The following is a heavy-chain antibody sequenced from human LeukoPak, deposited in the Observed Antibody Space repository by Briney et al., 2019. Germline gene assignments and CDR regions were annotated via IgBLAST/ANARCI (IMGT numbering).Heavy chain of an antibody. J-gene: IGHJ4*02. CDR2: ISPNSGGT. CDR3: ARFTSGYYGYFDY. D-gene: IGHD3-22*01. CDR1: GYTFTGYY. V-gene: IGHV1-2*02. Sequence: ASVKVSCKASGYTFTGYYMHWVRQAPGQGLEWMGWISPNSGGTDYAQKFQGRVTMTRDTSISTAYMELSRLRSDDTAVYFCARFTSGYYGYFDYWGQGTLVTVSS.